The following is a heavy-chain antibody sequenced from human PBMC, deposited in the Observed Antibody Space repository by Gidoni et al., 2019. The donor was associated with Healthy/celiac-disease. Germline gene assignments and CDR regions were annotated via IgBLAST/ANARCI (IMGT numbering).Heavy chain of an antibody. Sequence: QVQLQESGPGLVKPSETLSLTCTVSGGSISSYYWSWIRQPPGKGLGWIGYIYYSGSTNYNPSLKSRVTISVDTSKNQFSLKLSSVTAADTAVYYCARCNGLDDAFDIWGQGTMVTVSS. J-gene: IGHJ3*02. V-gene: IGHV4-59*01. D-gene: IGHD2-8*01. CDR2: IYYSGST. CDR3: ARCNGLDDAFDI. CDR1: GGSISSYY.